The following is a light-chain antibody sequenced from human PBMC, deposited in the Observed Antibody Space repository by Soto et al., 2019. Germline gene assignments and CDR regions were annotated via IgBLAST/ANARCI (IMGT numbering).Light chain of an antibody. CDR2: GAS. CDR1: QSVSSN. CDR3: TDSESRLIT. J-gene: IGKJ5*01. Sequence: VMMSQSPATLSVSKEERATLSCRASQSVSSNLAWYQQKPGQDPRLLIFGASTRATGIPARFSGSGSGTEFTLTICIFQSEDCAVYCCTDSESRLIT. V-gene: IGKV3-15*01.